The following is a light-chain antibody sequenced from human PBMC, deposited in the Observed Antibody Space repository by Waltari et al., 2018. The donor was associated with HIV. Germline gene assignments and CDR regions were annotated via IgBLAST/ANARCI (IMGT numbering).Light chain of an antibody. CDR2: EAN. CDR1: SSDVGGYRY. Sequence: QSALTQPPSASGSPGQSGTISCTGTSSDVGGYRYVSWYQQFPGKAPKLMVDEANNRPYRVVDLFSGSKSGNTVSLTVSRLPAEDEADYYCSSYAGSNKWLFGGGPMLTVL. CDR3: SSYAGSNKWL. V-gene: IGLV2-8*01. J-gene: IGLJ2*01.